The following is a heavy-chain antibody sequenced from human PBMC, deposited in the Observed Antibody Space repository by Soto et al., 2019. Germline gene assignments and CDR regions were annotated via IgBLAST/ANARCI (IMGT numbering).Heavy chain of an antibody. D-gene: IGHD3-10*01. J-gene: IGHJ3*02. Sequence: GASVKVSCKASGYTFTSYYMHWVRQAPGQGLEWMGIINPSGGSTSYAQKFQGRVTMTRDTSTSTVYMELSSLRSEDTAVYYCARGGMVLGPGYAFDIWGQGTMVTVSS. V-gene: IGHV1-46*01. CDR3: ARGGMVLGPGYAFDI. CDR1: GYTFTSYY. CDR2: INPSGGST.